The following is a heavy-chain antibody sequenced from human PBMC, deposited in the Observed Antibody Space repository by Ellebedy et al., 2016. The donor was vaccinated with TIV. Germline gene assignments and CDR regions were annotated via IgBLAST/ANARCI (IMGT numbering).Heavy chain of an antibody. Sequence: SVKVSXKASGYTFTGYYMHWVRQAPGQGLEWMGWIIPIFGTTNYAQKFQGRVTITADESTNTAYMELSSLRSEDAAVYFCARDSALYGSGTWGQGTLVTVSS. J-gene: IGHJ5*02. CDR2: IIPIFGTT. V-gene: IGHV1-69*13. D-gene: IGHD4-17*01. CDR3: ARDSALYGSGT. CDR1: GYTFTGYY.